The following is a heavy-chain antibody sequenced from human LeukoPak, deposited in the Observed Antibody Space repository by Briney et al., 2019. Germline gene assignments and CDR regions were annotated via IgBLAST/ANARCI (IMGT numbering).Heavy chain of an antibody. J-gene: IGHJ4*02. V-gene: IGHV3-30-3*01. CDR1: GFIFSSYA. CDR3: ARDGGGSYYEDFDY. CDR2: ISYDGSNK. D-gene: IGHD1-26*01. Sequence: QPGGSLRLSCAASGFIFSSYAMLWVRKAPGKGLEWVAVISYDGSNKYYGDSVKGRFTISRDNSKNTMYLQMNSLRAEDTAVYYCARDGGGSYYEDFDYWGQGTLVTVSS.